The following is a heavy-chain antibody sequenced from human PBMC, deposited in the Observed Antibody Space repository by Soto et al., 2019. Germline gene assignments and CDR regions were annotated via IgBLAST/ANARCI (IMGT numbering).Heavy chain of an antibody. J-gene: IGHJ3*02. Sequence: TSETLSLTCAVYGGSFSGYYWSWIRQPPGKGLEWIGEINHSGSTNYNPSLESRVTISVDTSKNQFSLKLSSVTAADTAVYYCARMGRIVGATTLRDAFDIWGQGTMVTVSS. D-gene: IGHD1-26*01. CDR2: INHSGST. V-gene: IGHV4-34*01. CDR1: GGSFSGYY. CDR3: ARMGRIVGATTLRDAFDI.